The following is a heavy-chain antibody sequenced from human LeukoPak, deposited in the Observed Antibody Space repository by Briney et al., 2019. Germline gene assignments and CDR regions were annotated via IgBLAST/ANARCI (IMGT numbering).Heavy chain of an antibody. CDR1: GFSFSSW. J-gene: IGHJ4*02. CDR2: INQDGGET. V-gene: IGHV3-7*03. D-gene: IGHD5-12*01. CDR3: ARSVDKGTVDY. Sequence: GSLRLSCAASGFSFSSWMAWVRQAPGQGLEWVANINQDGGETYYVDSVQGRFTISRDNAKNSLFLQMNSLRAEDTAVYCARSVDKGTVDYWGQGTLVTVSS.